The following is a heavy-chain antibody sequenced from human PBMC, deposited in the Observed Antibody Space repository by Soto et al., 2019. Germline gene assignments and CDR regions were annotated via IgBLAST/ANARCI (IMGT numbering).Heavy chain of an antibody. D-gene: IGHD3-3*01. CDR2: ISWNSGSI. CDR1: GFTFDDYA. CDR3: AKDTTYDFDWYFDL. Sequence: EVQLVKSGRGLVQPGRSLRLSCAASGFTFDDYAMHWVRQAPGKGLEWVSGISWNSGSIGYADSVKGRFTISRDNAKNSLYLQMNSLRAEDTALYYCAKDTTYDFDWYFDLWGRGTLVTVSS. J-gene: IGHJ2*01. V-gene: IGHV3-9*01.